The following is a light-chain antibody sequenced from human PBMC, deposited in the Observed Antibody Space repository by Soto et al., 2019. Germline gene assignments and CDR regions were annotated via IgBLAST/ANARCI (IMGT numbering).Light chain of an antibody. Sequence: DIQMTQSPSSVPASIGDRVTITCRASQGVSNDLAWYQQRPGKAPKLLIYDASSLESGVPSRFSGSGSGTEFALTISSLQPDDFATYYCQQYNTYSWTFGPGTKVDIK. CDR3: QQYNTYSWT. CDR1: QGVSND. J-gene: IGKJ1*01. CDR2: DAS. V-gene: IGKV1-5*01.